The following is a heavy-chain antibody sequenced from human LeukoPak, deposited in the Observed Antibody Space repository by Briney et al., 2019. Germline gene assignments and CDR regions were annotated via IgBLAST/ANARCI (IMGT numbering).Heavy chain of an antibody. CDR1: GFTFSDYY. Sequence: GGPLRLSCAASGFTFSDYYMSWIRQAPGKGLEWVSYISSSGSTIYYADSVKGRFTISRDNAKNSLFLQMNSLRADATTVYYCARGAEKHYDFWSGYYDYYYNMDVWGKGTTVTVSS. D-gene: IGHD3-3*01. CDR3: ARGAEKHYDFWSGYYDYYYNMDV. CDR2: ISSSGSTI. V-gene: IGHV3-11*04. J-gene: IGHJ6*03.